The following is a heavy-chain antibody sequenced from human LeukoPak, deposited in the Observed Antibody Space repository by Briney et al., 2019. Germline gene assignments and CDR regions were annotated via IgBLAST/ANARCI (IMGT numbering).Heavy chain of an antibody. J-gene: IGHJ3*02. CDR1: GFTFDDYA. D-gene: IGHD6-13*01. CDR3: AKEYPAAAATDAFDI. Sequence: GGSLRLSCAASGFTFDDYAMHWARQAPGKGLEWVSGISWNSGSIGYADSVKGRFTISRDNAKNSLYLQMNSLRAEDTALYYCAKEYPAAAATDAFDIWGQGTMVTVSS. V-gene: IGHV3-9*01. CDR2: ISWNSGSI.